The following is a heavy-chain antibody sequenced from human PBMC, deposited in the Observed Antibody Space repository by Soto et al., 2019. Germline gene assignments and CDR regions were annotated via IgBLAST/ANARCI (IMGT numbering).Heavy chain of an antibody. CDR1: GDSVSSNSAA. D-gene: IGHD6-13*01. CDR3: ARDSLAAAGSDTPYYYYGMDV. CDR2: TYYRSKWYN. V-gene: IGHV6-1*01. J-gene: IGHJ6*02. Sequence: SGPTLVNPSQTLSLTCAISGDSVSSNSAAWNWIRQSPSRGLEWLGRTYYRSKWYNDYAVSVKSRITINPDTSKNQFSLQLNSVTPEDTAVYYCARDSLAAAGSDTPYYYYGMDVWGQGTTVTVSS.